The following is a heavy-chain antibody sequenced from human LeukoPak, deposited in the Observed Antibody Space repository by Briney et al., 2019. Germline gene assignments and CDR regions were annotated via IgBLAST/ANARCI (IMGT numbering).Heavy chain of an antibody. V-gene: IGHV3-7*01. CDR3: ARDLINYCSSTSCSHLFDY. D-gene: IGHD2-2*01. J-gene: IGHJ4*02. Sequence: GGSLRLSCAASRFTFSNYWMSWVRQAPGKGLEWVANIKQDGSEKYYVDSVKGRFTISRDNAKNSLYLQMNNLRAEDTAVYYCARDLINYCSSTSCSHLFDYWGQGTLVTLSS. CDR1: RFTFSNYW. CDR2: IKQDGSEK.